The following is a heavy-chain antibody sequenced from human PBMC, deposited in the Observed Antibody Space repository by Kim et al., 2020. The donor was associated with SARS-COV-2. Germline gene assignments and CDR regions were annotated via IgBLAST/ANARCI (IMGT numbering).Heavy chain of an antibody. CDR3: TPMGPHNSDAFDI. D-gene: IGHD1-1*01. V-gene: IGHV3-15*01. J-gene: IGHJ3*02. Sequence: GGSLRLSCAASGFTFSNAWMSWVRQAPGKGLEWVGRIKSKTDGGTTDYAATVKGRFTISRNDSKHTLYLQMNRMKTEDTAVYYCTPMGPHNSDAFDIWGQGPPVTVSS. CDR1: GFTFSNAW. CDR2: IKSKTDGGTT.